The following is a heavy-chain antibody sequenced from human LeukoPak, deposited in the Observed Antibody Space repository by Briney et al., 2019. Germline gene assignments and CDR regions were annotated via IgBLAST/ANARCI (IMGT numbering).Heavy chain of an antibody. J-gene: IGHJ5*02. D-gene: IGHD6-13*01. CDR1: GGSFSGYY. CDR2: INHSGST. V-gene: IGHV4-34*01. CDR3: ARGCLPSSSWYRGLNWFDP. Sequence: SETLSLTCAVYGGSFSGYYWSWIRQPPGKGLEWIGEINHSGSTNYNPSLKSRVTISVDTSKNQFSLKLCSVTAADTAVYYCARGCLPSSSWYRGLNWFDPWGQGTLVTVSS.